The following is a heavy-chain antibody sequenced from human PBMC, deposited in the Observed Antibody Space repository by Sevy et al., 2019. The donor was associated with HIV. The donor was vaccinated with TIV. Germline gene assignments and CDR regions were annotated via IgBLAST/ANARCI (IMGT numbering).Heavy chain of an antibody. V-gene: IGHV3-30*18. J-gene: IGHJ4*02. CDR2: ISYDGSKK. CDR1: GFTFSSYG. D-gene: IGHD1-26*01. CDR3: AKDGRRGNLNPGLH. Sequence: GGSLRLSCAASGFTFSSYGMHWVRQAPGKGLEWVTVISYDGSKKYYADSVKGRFTISRDNSKNTIYLQMNSLRHEDTAVYYCAKDGRRGNLNPGLHWGQGTLVTVSS.